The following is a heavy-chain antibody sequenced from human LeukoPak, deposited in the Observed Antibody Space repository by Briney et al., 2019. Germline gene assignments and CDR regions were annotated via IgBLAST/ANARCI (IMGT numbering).Heavy chain of an antibody. Sequence: SETLSLTCGVSGGSISNTNWWSWVRQPPGQGLEWIGEISLTGLTHYNPSLESRVTVSLDKSKNQLSLNLTSVNAADTAVYYCSRENGAFSPFGYWGQGTLVTVLS. CDR2: ISLTGLT. V-gene: IGHV4-4*02. CDR3: SRENGAFSPFGY. D-gene: IGHD2-8*01. J-gene: IGHJ4*02. CDR1: GGSISNTNW.